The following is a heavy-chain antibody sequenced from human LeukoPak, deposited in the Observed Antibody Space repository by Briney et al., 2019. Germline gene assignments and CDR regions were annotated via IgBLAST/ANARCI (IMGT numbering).Heavy chain of an antibody. V-gene: IGHV4-39*01. CDR1: SGSISNSNYY. CDR2: IFYSGST. D-gene: IGHD3-10*01. CDR3: ARYYGSGRYPDY. J-gene: IGHJ4*02. Sequence: SETLSLTCSVSSGSISNSNYYWGWIRQPPGKGLEWIGSIFYSGSTDYNPSLKSRVTISVDTSKNQFSLTLNSVTAADTAVYFCARYYGSGRYPDYWGQGTLVTVSS.